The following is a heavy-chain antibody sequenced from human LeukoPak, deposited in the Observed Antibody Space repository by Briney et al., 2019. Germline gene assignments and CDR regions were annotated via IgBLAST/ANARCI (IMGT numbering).Heavy chain of an antibody. V-gene: IGHV3-21*01. D-gene: IGHD1-14*01. CDR3: VRENHGSFDY. CDR2: ISSSSTYI. CDR1: GFSFSTYY. Sequence: GGSLRLSCAASGFSFSTYYVNWVRQAPGKGLEWVSCISSSSTYIYYSDSVRGRFAISSDNAKNSLYLQMNSLRAEDTAVYYGVRENHGSFDYWGQGTLVTVSS. J-gene: IGHJ4*02.